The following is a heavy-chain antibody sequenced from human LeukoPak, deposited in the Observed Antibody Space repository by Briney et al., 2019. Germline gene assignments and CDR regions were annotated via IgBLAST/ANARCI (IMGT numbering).Heavy chain of an antibody. D-gene: IGHD6-13*01. J-gene: IGHJ4*02. V-gene: IGHV3-21*01. CDR1: GFTFSSYS. Sequence: RGSLRLSCAASGFTFSSYSMNWVRQAPGKGLEWVSSISSSSSYIYYADSVKGRFTISRDNAKNSLYLQMNSLRAEDTAVYYCASDIIAAAGADYWGQGTLVTVSS. CDR2: ISSSSSYI. CDR3: ASDIIAAAGADY.